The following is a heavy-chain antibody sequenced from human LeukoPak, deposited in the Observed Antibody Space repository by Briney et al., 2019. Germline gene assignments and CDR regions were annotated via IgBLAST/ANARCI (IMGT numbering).Heavy chain of an antibody. Sequence: PGGSLRLFCAASGFTFNNYGIHWVRQAPGKGLEWVAFIRFDGSNRYYADSVKGRFTLSRDNSKNTLSLQMNSRRAEDTAVYYCAKDGNYDFWSYYYYYMDVWGKGTTVTVSS. CDR1: GFTFNNYG. CDR3: AKDGNYDFWSYYYYYMDV. V-gene: IGHV3-30*02. CDR2: IRFDGSNR. J-gene: IGHJ6*03. D-gene: IGHD3-3*01.